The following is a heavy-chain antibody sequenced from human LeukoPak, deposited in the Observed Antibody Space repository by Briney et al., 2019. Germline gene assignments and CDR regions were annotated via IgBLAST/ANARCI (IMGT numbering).Heavy chain of an antibody. Sequence: GGSLRLSCAASGFTFSSYSMNWVRQAPGKGLEWVSSISSSSYIYYADSVKGRFTISRDNAKNSLYLQMNSLRAEDTAVYYCARDRLLSPGTTGYWGQGTLVTVSS. J-gene: IGHJ4*02. CDR2: ISSSSYI. V-gene: IGHV3-21*01. CDR1: GFTFSSYS. CDR3: ARDRLLSPGTTGY. D-gene: IGHD1-7*01.